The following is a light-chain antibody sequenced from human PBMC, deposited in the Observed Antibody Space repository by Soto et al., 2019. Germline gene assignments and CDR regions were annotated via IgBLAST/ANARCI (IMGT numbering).Light chain of an antibody. V-gene: IGKV3-20*01. CDR2: AAS. CDR1: QRVSNSL. J-gene: IGKJ3*01. Sequence: EIVLTQSPGTLSLSPGERATLSCRASQRVSNSLVAWYQQKPGQAPRPLISAASSGSTGVPDRFSGSGSGTYFTLAIRRLKAKYFAVDYCKTYGHSVFTLGTGTKVETK. CDR3: KTYGHSVFT.